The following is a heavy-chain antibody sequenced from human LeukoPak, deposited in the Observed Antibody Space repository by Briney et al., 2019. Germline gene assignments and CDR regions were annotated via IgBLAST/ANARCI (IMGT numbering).Heavy chain of an antibody. D-gene: IGHD5-18*01. CDR2: INHSGST. Sequence: SETLSLTCAVYGGSFSGYYWSWIRQPPGKGLEWIGEINHSGSTNYNASLKSRVTISVDTSKNQFSLKLSSVTAADTAVYYCARGRYSYGSKFFDYWGQGTLVTVSS. J-gene: IGHJ4*02. CDR1: GGSFSGYY. CDR3: ARGRYSYGSKFFDY. V-gene: IGHV4-34*01.